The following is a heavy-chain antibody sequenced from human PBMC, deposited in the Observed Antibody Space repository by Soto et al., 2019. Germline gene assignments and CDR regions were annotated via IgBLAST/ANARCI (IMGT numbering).Heavy chain of an antibody. J-gene: IGHJ6*02. Sequence: SETLSLTCTVSGGSISSGDYYWSWIRQPPGKGLEWIGYIYYSGSTYYNPSLKSRVTISVDTSKNQFSLKLGSVTAADTAVYYCARDGSSLLAPFYNGMDVWGQGTTVTVSS. CDR2: IYYSGST. CDR1: GGSISSGDYY. CDR3: ARDGSSLLAPFYNGMDV. D-gene: IGHD6-6*01. V-gene: IGHV4-30-4*01.